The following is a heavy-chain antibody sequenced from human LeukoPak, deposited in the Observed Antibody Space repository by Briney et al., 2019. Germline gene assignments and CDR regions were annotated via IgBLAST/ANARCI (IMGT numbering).Heavy chain of an antibody. CDR1: GRPFSIYH. D-gene: IGHD2/OR15-2a*01. CDR3: ARTEYFLDH. Sequence: ETQSLTCTFSGRPFSIYHWSWIREPPGKGLEWLGYNYYSGSTNYNPSLKSRVSMSVETSKNQFSLNLNPVTAPDTAVYYCARTEYFLDHRGQGTLVTVSS. CDR2: NYYSGST. V-gene: IGHV4-59*01. J-gene: IGHJ4*02.